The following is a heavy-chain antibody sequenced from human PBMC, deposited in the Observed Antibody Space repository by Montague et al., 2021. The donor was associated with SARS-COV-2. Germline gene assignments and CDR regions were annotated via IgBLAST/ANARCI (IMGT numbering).Heavy chain of an antibody. D-gene: IGHD6-19*01. CDR3: ARNLGSGWAFFDY. CDR1: GFTFSSYS. CDR2: ISSSSSYI. Sequence: SLRLSCAASGFTFSSYSMNWVRQAPGKGLEWVSSISSSSSYIYYADSVKGRFTISRDNAKNSLYLQMNSLRAEDTAVYYCARNLGSGWAFFDYWGQGTLSPSPQ. V-gene: IGHV3-21*01. J-gene: IGHJ4*02.